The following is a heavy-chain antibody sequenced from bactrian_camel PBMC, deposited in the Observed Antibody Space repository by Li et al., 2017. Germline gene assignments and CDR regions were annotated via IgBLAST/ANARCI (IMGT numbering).Heavy chain of an antibody. CDR3: KPRRGDTVVVFTADYNSEDVCGNY. Sequence: HVQLVESGGGSVQPGGSLRLSCVASEYTRDYCMGWSRQAPGKEREWVSSRTTEGATSYADSVQGRFTISEDKAKDTFYLQMNSLMIEDTGMYLCKPRRGDTVVVFTADYNSEDVCGNYRGQGTQVTVS. V-gene: IGHV3S1*01. D-gene: IGHD2*01. J-gene: IGHJ4*01. CDR2: RTTEGAT. CDR1: EYTRDYC.